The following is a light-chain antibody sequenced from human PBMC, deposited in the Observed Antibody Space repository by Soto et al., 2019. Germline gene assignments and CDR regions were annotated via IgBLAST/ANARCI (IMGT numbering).Light chain of an antibody. V-gene: IGKV1-33*01. J-gene: IGKJ5*01. CDR2: DAS. CDR3: QQYDNLPIT. CDR1: QDINNY. Sequence: DIKLTQSPSSLSASVGDRVTITCQASQDINNYLNWYQLKSGKAPKLLIYDASGLEVGVPSRFSGSGSGTDFTFTISSLQPEDIATYYCQQYDNLPITFGQGTRLEIK.